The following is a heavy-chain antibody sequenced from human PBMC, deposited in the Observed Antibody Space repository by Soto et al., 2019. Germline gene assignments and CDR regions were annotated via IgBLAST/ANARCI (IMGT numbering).Heavy chain of an antibody. J-gene: IGHJ4*02. CDR2: FDPEDGET. D-gene: IGHD4-4*01. CDR1: GYTLTELS. Sequence: ASVKVSCKVSGYTLTELSMHGVRQAPGEGLEWMGGFDPEDGETIYAQKFQGRVTMTEDTSTDTAYMELSSLRSEDTAVYYCATLHDNRLHNWSDYFDYWGQGTQVTVSS. V-gene: IGHV1-24*01. CDR3: ATLHDNRLHNWSDYFDY.